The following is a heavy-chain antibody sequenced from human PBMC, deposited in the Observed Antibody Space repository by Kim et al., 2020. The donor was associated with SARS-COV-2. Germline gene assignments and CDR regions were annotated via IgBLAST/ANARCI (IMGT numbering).Heavy chain of an antibody. V-gene: IGHV4-59*08. Sequence: SETLSLTCTVSGGSISSYYWSWIRQPPGKGLEWIGYIYYSGSTNYNPSLKSRVTISVDTSKNQFSLKLSSVTAADTAVYYCARHTPGTYSYGYYREFDYWGQGTLVTVSS. D-gene: IGHD5-18*01. CDR3: ARHTPGTYSYGYYREFDY. CDR2: IYYSGST. CDR1: GGSISSYY. J-gene: IGHJ4*02.